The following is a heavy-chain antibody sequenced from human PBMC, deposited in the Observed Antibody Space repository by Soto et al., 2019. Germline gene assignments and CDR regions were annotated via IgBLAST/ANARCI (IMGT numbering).Heavy chain of an antibody. CDR1: GYTFTSYG. V-gene: IGHV1-18*01. D-gene: IGHD3-9*01. CDR2: ISAYNGNT. Sequence: QVQLVQSGAEVKKPGASVKVSCKASGYTFTSYGISWVRQAPGRGLEWMGWISAYNGNTNYAQKLQGRVTMTTDTSTSTAYMELRSLRSDDTAVYYCARGYDILTGYYWVGYFDYWGQGTLVTVSS. J-gene: IGHJ4*02. CDR3: ARGYDILTGYYWVGYFDY.